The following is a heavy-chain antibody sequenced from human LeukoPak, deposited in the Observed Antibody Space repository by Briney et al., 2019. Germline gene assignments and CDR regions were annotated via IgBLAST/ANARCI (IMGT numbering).Heavy chain of an antibody. CDR1: GGSFSGYY. CDR2: INHSGST. V-gene: IGHV4-34*01. J-gene: IGHJ4*02. D-gene: IGHD3-22*01. Sequence: SETLSLTCAVYGGSFSGYYWSWIRRPPGKGLEWIGEINHSGSTNYNPSLKSRVTISVDTSKNQFSLKLSSVTAADTAVYYCARENYYDSSGYYFGAGLFDYWGQGTLVTVSS. CDR3: ARENYYDSSGYYFGAGLFDY.